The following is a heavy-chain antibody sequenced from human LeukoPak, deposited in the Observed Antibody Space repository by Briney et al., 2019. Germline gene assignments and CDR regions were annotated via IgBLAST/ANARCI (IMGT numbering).Heavy chain of an antibody. CDR3: AVYCSSTSCYARRAFDI. CDR1: GGSMSSYY. J-gene: IGHJ3*02. V-gene: IGHV4-39*01. D-gene: IGHD2-2*01. CDR2: IYYSGST. Sequence: PSETLSLTCTVSGGSMSSYYWGWIRQPPGKGLEWIGSIYYSGSTYYNPSLKSRVTISEDTSENQFSLKLSSVTAADTAVYYCAVYCSSTSCYARRAFDIWGQGTTVTVSS.